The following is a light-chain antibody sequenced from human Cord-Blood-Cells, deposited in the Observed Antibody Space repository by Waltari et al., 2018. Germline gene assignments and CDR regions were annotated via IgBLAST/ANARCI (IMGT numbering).Light chain of an antibody. J-gene: IGLJ3*02. CDR1: SSNLGRNS. Sequence: QPVLTQPPHASGTPGQRVTISCSPCSSNLGRNSVYWYQQLPGTAPKLLIYRNNQRPSGVPDRFSGSKSGTSASLAISGLRSEDEADYYCAAWDDSLSGWVFGGGTKLTAL. CDR2: RNN. V-gene: IGLV1-47*01. CDR3: AAWDDSLSGWV.